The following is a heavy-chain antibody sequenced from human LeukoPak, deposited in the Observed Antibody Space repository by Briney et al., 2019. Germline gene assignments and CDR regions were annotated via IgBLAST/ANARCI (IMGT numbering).Heavy chain of an antibody. CDR3: ARDQAVAGRGDAFDI. D-gene: IGHD6-13*01. CDR2: IFYSGST. CDR1: GGSVSSGSYY. Sequence: SETLSLTCTVSGGSVSSGSYYWSWIRQPPGKGLEWIGNIFYSGSTNYNPSLKSRVTISVDTSKNQFSLKLSSVTAADTAVYSCARDQAVAGRGDAFDIWGQGTMVTVSS. J-gene: IGHJ3*02. V-gene: IGHV4-61*01.